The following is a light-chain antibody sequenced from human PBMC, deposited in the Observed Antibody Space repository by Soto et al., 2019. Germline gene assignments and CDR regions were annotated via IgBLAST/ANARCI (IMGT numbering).Light chain of an antibody. CDR1: QSISRY. V-gene: IGKV3-11*01. CDR2: DAS. J-gene: IGKJ4*01. Sequence: EIVLTQSPATLSLSPGERATLSCTASQSISRYLAWYQQKPGQAPRLLIYDASNRATGIPARFDGGGSGTDFTLTISSLEPEDFAVYYCQQRSNWPLTFGGGTKVEIK. CDR3: QQRSNWPLT.